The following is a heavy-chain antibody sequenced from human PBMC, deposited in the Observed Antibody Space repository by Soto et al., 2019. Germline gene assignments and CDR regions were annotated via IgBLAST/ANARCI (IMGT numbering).Heavy chain of an antibody. CDR2: IWYDGSNK. D-gene: IGHD3-10*01. Sequence: ESGGGVVQPGRSLRLSCAASGFTFSSYGMPWVRQAPGKGLERVAVIWYDGSNKYYADSVKGRFTISRDNSKNTLYLQMNSLRAEDTAGYYCARENYGSGSYYNSHFDYWGQGTLVTVSS. CDR1: GFTFSSYG. V-gene: IGHV3-33*01. J-gene: IGHJ4*02. CDR3: ARENYGSGSYYNSHFDY.